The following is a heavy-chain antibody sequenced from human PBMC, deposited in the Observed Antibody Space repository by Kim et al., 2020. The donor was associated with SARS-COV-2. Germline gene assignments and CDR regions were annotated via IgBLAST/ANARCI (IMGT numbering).Heavy chain of an antibody. V-gene: IGHV4-34*01. J-gene: IGHJ6*03. D-gene: IGHD3-3*01. CDR1: GGSFSGYY. Sequence: SETLSLTCAVYGGSFSGYYWSWIRQPPGKGLEWIGEINHSGSTNYNPSLKSRVTISVDTSKNQFSLKLSSVTAADTAVYYCARGRNYDFWSGYYTYYYMDVWGKGTTVTVSS. CDR3: ARGRNYDFWSGYYTYYYMDV. CDR2: INHSGST.